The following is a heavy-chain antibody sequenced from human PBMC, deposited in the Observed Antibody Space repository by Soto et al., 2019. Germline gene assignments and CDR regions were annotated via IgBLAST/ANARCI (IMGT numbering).Heavy chain of an antibody. D-gene: IGHD3-16*02. CDR3: ARDTSRLGELSLEWDGMDV. V-gene: IGHV4-31*03. Sequence: QVQLQESGPGLVKPSQTLSLTCTVSGGSISSGGYYWSWIRQHPGKGLEWIGYIYYSGSTYYNPSLKSRVTISVDTSKNQFSLKLSSVTAADTAVYYCARDTSRLGELSLEWDGMDVWGQGTTVTVSS. CDR1: GGSISSGGYY. J-gene: IGHJ6*02. CDR2: IYYSGST.